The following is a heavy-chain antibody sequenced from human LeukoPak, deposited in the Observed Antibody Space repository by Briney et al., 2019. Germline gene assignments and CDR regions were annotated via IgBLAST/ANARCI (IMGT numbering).Heavy chain of an antibody. CDR1: GFTFRDYA. V-gene: IGHV3-49*04. D-gene: IGHD1-7*01. J-gene: IGHJ4*02. CDR2: IRSKAYGGTT. Sequence: GRSLRLSCTTSGFTFRDYAMSWVRQAPGRGLEWVGFIRSKAYGGTTEYAASVKGRFTISRDDSKSIAYLQMNSLKTEDTAVYYCIGEGTTDYWGQGSLVTVSS. CDR3: IGEGTTDY.